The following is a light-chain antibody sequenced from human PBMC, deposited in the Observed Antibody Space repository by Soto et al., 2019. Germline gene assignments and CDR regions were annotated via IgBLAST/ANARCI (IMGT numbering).Light chain of an antibody. Sequence: MTTSRLSLLVTLGQPACIPCSSSQSLVHSDGRTYLSWFQQRPGQSPRRLIYKVSNRDSGVPDRFSGGGSGTDSTLSISRVEADDVGVYCWLVGIHGVTFGQGTLLEIK. CDR1: QSLVHSDGRTY. CDR3: LVGIHGVT. CDR2: KVS. V-gene: IGKV2-30*02. J-gene: IGKJ5*01.